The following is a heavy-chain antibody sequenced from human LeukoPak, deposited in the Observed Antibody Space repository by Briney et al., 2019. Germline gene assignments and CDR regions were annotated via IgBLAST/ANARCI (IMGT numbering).Heavy chain of an antibody. V-gene: IGHV4-61*01. J-gene: IGHJ6*04. CDR3: ARGVPKNYYYGMDV. CDR1: GGSVSSGSYY. Sequence: PSETLSLTCTVSGGSVSSGSYYWSWIRQPPGKGLEWIGYIYYSGSTNYNPSLKSRVTISADTSKNQFSLKLSSVTAADTAVYYCARGVPKNYYYGMDVWGKGTTVTVSS. CDR2: IYYSGST.